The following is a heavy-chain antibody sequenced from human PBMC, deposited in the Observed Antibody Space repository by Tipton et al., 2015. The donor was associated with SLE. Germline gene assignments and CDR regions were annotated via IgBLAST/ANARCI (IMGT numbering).Heavy chain of an antibody. CDR3: ARDGQWLNFDY. D-gene: IGHD5-12*01. Sequence: SLRLSCAASGFSFSSYWMSWVRQAPGKGLEWVANIKQDGSEKYYVDSVKGRFTISRDNAKNSLYLQMNSLRAEDTAAYHCARDGQWLNFDYWGQGTLVTVSS. V-gene: IGHV3-7*03. J-gene: IGHJ4*02. CDR1: GFSFSSYW. CDR2: IKQDGSEK.